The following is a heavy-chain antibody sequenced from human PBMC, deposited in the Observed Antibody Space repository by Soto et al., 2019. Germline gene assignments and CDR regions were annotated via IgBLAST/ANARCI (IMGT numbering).Heavy chain of an antibody. J-gene: IGHJ5*02. Sequence: QVQLVQSGXXXXXXGASVKVSCKASGYTFTSYGISWVRQAPGQGLEWMGWISAYNGNTNYAQKLQGRVTMTTDTSPSTAYMELRSLRSDDTAVYYCARESAVAALDPWGQGTLVTVSS. V-gene: IGHV1-18*01. D-gene: IGHD6-19*01. CDR2: ISAYNGNT. CDR1: GYTFTSYG. CDR3: ARESAVAALDP.